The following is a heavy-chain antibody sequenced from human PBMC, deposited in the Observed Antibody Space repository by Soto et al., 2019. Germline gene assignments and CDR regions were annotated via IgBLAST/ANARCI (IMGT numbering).Heavy chain of an antibody. J-gene: IGHJ4*02. Sequence: GGSLRLSCAASGLTFSSYSMNWVRQAPGKGLEWVSYISSSSSTIYYADSVKGRFTISRDNAKNSLYLQMNSLRAGDTAVYYCARDSGYSYGPLDYWGQGTLVTVSS. D-gene: IGHD5-18*01. CDR1: GLTFSSYS. V-gene: IGHV3-48*01. CDR3: ARDSGYSYGPLDY. CDR2: ISSSSSTI.